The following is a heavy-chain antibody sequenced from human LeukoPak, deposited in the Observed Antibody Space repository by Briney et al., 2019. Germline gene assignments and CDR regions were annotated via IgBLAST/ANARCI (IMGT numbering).Heavy chain of an antibody. J-gene: IGHJ6*03. V-gene: IGHV3-30*04. Sequence: PGGSLRLPCAASGFTFSSYAMHWVRQAPGKGLEWVAVISYDGSNKYYADSVKGRFTISRDNSKNTLYLQMNSLRAEDTAVYYCARGGRQKGPYLDVWGKGTTVTVSS. CDR1: GFTFSSYA. CDR2: ISYDGSNK. CDR3: ARGGRQKGPYLDV.